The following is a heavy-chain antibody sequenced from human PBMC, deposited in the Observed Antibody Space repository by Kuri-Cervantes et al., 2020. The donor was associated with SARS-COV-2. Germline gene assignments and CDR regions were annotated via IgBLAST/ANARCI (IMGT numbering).Heavy chain of an antibody. CDR3: ARSGLGYCSGEDCYIH. CDR1: GFTFSSYA. J-gene: IGHJ4*02. Sequence: GESLKISCAASGFTFSSYAMHWVRQAPGKGLEWVAVISYDGSNKYYADSVKGRFTISRDNSKNTLYLQMNSLRAEDTAVYYCARSGLGYCSGEDCYIHWGQGTLVTVSS. CDR2: ISYDGSNK. V-gene: IGHV3-30*04. D-gene: IGHD2-15*01.